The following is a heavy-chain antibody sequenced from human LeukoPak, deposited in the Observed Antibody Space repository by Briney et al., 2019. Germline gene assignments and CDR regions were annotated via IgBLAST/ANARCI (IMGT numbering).Heavy chain of an antibody. Sequence: GSLRLSCAASGIAVSNNYMNWVRQAPGKGLEWVSVIYSGGATYYTDSVKGRFTISRDNSKNMLYLQMNSLRADDTAVHYCATHDWFDPWGQGVLVTVSS. V-gene: IGHV3-66*04. CDR2: IYSGGAT. CDR1: GIAVSNNY. J-gene: IGHJ5*02. CDR3: ATHDWFDP.